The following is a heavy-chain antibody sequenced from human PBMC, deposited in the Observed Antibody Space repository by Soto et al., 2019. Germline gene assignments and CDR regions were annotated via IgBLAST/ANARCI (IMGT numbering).Heavy chain of an antibody. CDR3: ARSRVSQSTSWDEWFDP. V-gene: IGHV1-3*01. CDR1: GYTFTSYA. D-gene: IGHD2-2*01. Sequence: ASVKVSCKASGYTFTSYAMHWVRQAPGQRLEWMGWINAGNGNTKYSQKFQGRVTITRGTSASTAYMELSSLRSEDTAVYYCARSRVSQSTSWDEWFDPWGQGTQVTVSS. CDR2: INAGNGNT. J-gene: IGHJ5*02.